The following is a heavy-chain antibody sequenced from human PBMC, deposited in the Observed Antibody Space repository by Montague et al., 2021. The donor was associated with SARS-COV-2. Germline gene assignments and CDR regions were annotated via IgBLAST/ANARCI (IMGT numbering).Heavy chain of an antibody. D-gene: IGHD3-22*01. Sequence: SETLSLTCAVSGGSIGSTNWWSWVRQSPGKGLEWIGKISHGGSPDYNPSLKSRVIISADRSKNQFSLKLSSVIAADTAVYYCARGQEGVNMVLVVLGFYYYMDVWGKGTTVTVSS. CDR1: GGSIGSTNW. CDR2: ISHGGSP. CDR3: ARGQEGVNMVLVVLGFYYYMDV. V-gene: IGHV4-4*02. J-gene: IGHJ6*03.